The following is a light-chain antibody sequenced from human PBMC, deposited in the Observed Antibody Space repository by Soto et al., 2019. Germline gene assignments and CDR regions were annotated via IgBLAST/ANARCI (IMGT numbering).Light chain of an antibody. CDR3: QQRSSTSWT. Sequence: DIQMTQSPSSLSASVGARVTITCRASQSINTYLNWYQQRPGKAPKLLIYAASSLQSGVPSRFSGSGAGTDFTRTSSDRQLEDFATYYGQQRSSTSWTFGQGTKVEVK. CDR1: QSINTY. CDR2: AAS. J-gene: IGKJ1*01. V-gene: IGKV1-39*01.